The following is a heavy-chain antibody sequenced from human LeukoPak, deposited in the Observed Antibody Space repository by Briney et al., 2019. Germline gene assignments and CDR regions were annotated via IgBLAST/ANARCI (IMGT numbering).Heavy chain of an antibody. Sequence: GGSLRLSCAASGYTFSSYSMNWVRQAPGQGLEWVSSISSNSSYIYYADSLKGRFTITRDNAKNSLYLQMNSLRAEDTAVYYCARSSNSGYDGWGQGTLVTVSS. V-gene: IGHV3-21*01. D-gene: IGHD5-12*01. J-gene: IGHJ4*02. CDR2: ISSNSSYI. CDR3: ARSSNSGYDG. CDR1: GYTFSSYS.